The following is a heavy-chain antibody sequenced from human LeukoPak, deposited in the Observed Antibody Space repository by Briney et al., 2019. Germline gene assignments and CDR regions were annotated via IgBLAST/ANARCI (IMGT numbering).Heavy chain of an antibody. CDR1: GFTFSSYS. CDR3: ARDESSYAWGYYYYMDV. D-gene: IGHD2-2*01. Sequence: GGSLRLSCAASGFTFSSYSMNWVRQAPGKGLEWVSSISSSSSYIYYADSVKGRFTISRDNAKNSLYLQMNSLRAEDTAVYYCARDESSYAWGYYYYMDVWGKGTTVTVSS. J-gene: IGHJ6*03. CDR2: ISSSSSYI. V-gene: IGHV3-21*01.